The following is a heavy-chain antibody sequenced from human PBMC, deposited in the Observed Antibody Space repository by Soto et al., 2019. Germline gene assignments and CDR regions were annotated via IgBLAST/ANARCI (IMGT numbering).Heavy chain of an antibody. CDR3: VLWPTYYFDY. CDR2: ISGSGGST. CDR1: GFTFSSYA. D-gene: IGHD3-10*01. Sequence: EVQLLESGGGLVQPGGSLRLSCAASGFTFSSYAMSWVRQAPGKGLEWVSAISGSGGSTYYADSVKGRFTISRDNSMNSLSLQMNSLSAEDTAVYYCVLWPTYYFDYWGQGTLVTVSS. J-gene: IGHJ4*02. V-gene: IGHV3-23*01.